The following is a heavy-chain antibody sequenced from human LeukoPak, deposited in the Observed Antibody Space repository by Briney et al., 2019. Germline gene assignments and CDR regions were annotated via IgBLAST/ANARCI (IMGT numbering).Heavy chain of an antibody. CDR2: IHSDGSST. CDR1: GFTFSTYW. J-gene: IGHJ4*02. D-gene: IGHD6-19*01. Sequence: PGGSLRLSCAASGFTFSTYWMHWVRQVPGKGLVWVSRIHSDGSSTNYADSVRGRFTISRDNAKNTVYLQMNSLRVKDTAVYYCARDRGSGWFYFDYWGQGALVTVSS. CDR3: ARDRGSGWFYFDY. V-gene: IGHV3-74*01.